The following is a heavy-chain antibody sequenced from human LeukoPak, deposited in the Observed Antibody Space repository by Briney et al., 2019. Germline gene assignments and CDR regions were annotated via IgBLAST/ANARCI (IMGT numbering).Heavy chain of an antibody. D-gene: IGHD1-26*01. Sequence: SVEVSCKASGVTFSSYAISWVRQAPGQGLEWMGRIIPIFGIANYAQKFQGRVTITADKSTSTAYMELSSLRSEDTAVYYCAREGAFLVGATEGFDYWGQGTLVTVSS. CDR2: IIPIFGIA. CDR3: AREGAFLVGATEGFDY. CDR1: GVTFSSYA. J-gene: IGHJ4*02. V-gene: IGHV1-69*04.